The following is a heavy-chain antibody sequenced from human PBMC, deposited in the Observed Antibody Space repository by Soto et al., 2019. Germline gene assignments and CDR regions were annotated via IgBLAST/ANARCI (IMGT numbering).Heavy chain of an antibody. CDR1: GGSFSGYY. Sequence: SETLSLTCAVYGGSFSGYYWSWIRQPPGKGLEWIGEINHSGSTNYNPSLKSRVTISVDTSKNQFSLKLSSVTAADTAVYYCARCLKAAAGLSGFDVWGQGTLVTVSS. D-gene: IGHD6-13*01. CDR3: ARCLKAAAGLSGFDV. V-gene: IGHV4-34*01. J-gene: IGHJ4*02. CDR2: INHSGST.